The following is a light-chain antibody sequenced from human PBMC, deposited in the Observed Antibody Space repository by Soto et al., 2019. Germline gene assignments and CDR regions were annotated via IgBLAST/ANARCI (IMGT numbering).Light chain of an antibody. Sequence: QSVLTQPASVSGSPGQSITISCTGTSSDVGGYNYVSWYQQHPGKAPKLMIYEVNNRPSGVSNRFSGSKSGNTASLTISGLQAEDEADYYCTSFTTSRTYVFGTGTKVTVL. V-gene: IGLV2-14*01. CDR3: TSFTTSRTYV. CDR1: SSDVGGYNY. CDR2: EVN. J-gene: IGLJ1*01.